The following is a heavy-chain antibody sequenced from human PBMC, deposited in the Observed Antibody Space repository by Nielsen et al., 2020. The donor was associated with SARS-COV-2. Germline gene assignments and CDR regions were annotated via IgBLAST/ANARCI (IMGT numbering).Heavy chain of an antibody. CDR2: ISTSGAYM. J-gene: IGHJ4*02. Sequence: WIRQPPGKGLEWVASISTSGAYMYYADSVKGRFSISRDNAKISLYLQMNRLRAEDTAVYYCAGSYYYGSQSPYLDSWGQGTLVTVSS. V-gene: IGHV3-21*01. D-gene: IGHD3-10*01. CDR3: AGSYYYGSQSPYLDS.